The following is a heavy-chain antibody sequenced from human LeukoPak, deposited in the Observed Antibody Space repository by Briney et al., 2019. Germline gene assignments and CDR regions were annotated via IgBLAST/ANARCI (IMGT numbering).Heavy chain of an antibody. J-gene: IGHJ4*02. D-gene: IGHD3-22*01. CDR3: ARRGVYYYDSSGYYY. Sequence: SEPLSLTCAVYGGSFSGYYWSWIRQPPGKGLEWIGEINHSGSTNYNPSLKSRVTISVDTSKNQFSLKLSSVTAADTAVYYCARRGVYYYDSSGYYYWGQGTLVTVSS. V-gene: IGHV4-34*01. CDR2: INHSGST. CDR1: GGSFSGYY.